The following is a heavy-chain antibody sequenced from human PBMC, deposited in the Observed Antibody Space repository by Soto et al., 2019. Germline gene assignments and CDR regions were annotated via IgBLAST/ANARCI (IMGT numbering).Heavy chain of an antibody. CDR2: IIPILGSA. D-gene: IGHD4-17*01. Sequence: SVKVSCKTSGGTFNNYVISWVRQAPGQGLEWMGGIIPILGSANYAQKFLGRVTITADESTSTAYMVYLQMNSLRAEDTAVYYCANGDSLFDYWGQGTLVTVSS. J-gene: IGHJ4*02. CDR3: ANGDSLFDY. V-gene: IGHV1-69*13. CDR1: GGTFNNYV.